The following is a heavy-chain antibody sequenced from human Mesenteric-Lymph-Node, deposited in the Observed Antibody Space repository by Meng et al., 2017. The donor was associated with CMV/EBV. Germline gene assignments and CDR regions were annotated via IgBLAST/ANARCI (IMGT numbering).Heavy chain of an antibody. CDR1: GYTFTSYG. CDR2: ISAYNGNT. J-gene: IGHJ4*02. V-gene: IGHV1-18*01. CDR3: ARDLEDTTLVPRFDS. Sequence: ASVKVSCKASGYTFTSYGITWVRQAPGQGLEWMGWISAYNGNTNYAQRLQGRVTMTTDTSTTTAYMELRSLRSDDTAVYFCARDLEDTTLVPRFDSWGQGTLVTVSS. D-gene: IGHD5-18*01.